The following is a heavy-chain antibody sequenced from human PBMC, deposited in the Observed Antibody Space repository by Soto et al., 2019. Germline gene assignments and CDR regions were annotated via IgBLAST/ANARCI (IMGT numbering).Heavy chain of an antibody. CDR2: INPNSGGT. CDR3: ARARPEDYTPLIYYYGIDV. D-gene: IGHD4-4*01. V-gene: IGHV1-2*02. J-gene: IGHJ6*02. Sequence: ASVKVSCKASGYTFTGYYMHWVRQAPGQGLEWMGWINPNSGGTNYAQKFQGRVTMTRDTSISTAYMELSRLRSDDTAVYYCARARPEDYTPLIYYYGIDVWGQGTKVTV. CDR1: GYTFTGYY.